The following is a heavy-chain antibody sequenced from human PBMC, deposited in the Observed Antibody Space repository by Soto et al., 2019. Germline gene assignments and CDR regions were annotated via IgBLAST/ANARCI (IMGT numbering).Heavy chain of an antibody. CDR2: IYWDNDE. J-gene: IGHJ4*02. CDR3: AHRLCDSSCYWDVGFFDY. V-gene: IGHV2-5*02. Sequence: QITLKESGPTLVKPTQTLTLTCTFSGFSLSTSGVGVGWIRQPPGKALECLALIYWDNDERYSPSLKSRLSVTKDTSKNQVVLTMTNMDPVDTGTYYCAHRLCDSSCYWDVGFFDYWGQGALVTVSS. CDR1: GFSLSTSGVG. D-gene: IGHD2-15*01.